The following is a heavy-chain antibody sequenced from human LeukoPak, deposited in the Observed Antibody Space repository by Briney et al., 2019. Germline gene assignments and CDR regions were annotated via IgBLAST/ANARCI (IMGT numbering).Heavy chain of an antibody. V-gene: IGHV4-30-2*01. Sequence: PSETLSLTCAVSGGSFSSGTYSWSWIRQPPGKGLEWIGSIYHSGSTYYNPSLKSRVTISVDRSKNQFSLKLSSVTAADTAVYYCAGFQNGAFDYWGQGTLVTVSS. J-gene: IGHJ4*02. CDR3: AGFQNGAFDY. CDR1: GGSFSSGTYS. D-gene: IGHD3-10*01. CDR2: IYHSGST.